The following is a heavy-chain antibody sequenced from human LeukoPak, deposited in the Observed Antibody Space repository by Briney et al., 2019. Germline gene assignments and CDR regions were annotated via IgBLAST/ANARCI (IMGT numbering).Heavy chain of an antibody. CDR2: VSPPGGGT. CDR1: GFSFSYHG. CDR3: ARHVVAVGFDY. V-gene: IGHV3-21*01. D-gene: IGHD3-22*01. J-gene: IGHJ4*02. Sequence: PGGSLRLSCAASGFSFSYHGMNWVRQAPGKGLEWLSGVSPPGGGTYYADSVKGRFTISRDNAKNSLYLQMNSLRAEDTAVYYCARHVVAVGFDYWGQGTLVTVSS.